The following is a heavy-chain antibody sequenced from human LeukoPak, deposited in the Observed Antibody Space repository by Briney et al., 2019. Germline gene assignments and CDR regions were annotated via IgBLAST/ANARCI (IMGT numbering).Heavy chain of an antibody. CDR2: IYYSGST. V-gene: IGHV4-59*12. D-gene: IGHD3-16*02. CDR3: ARARDDYVWGSYRRYYFDY. J-gene: IGHJ4*02. CDR1: GGSISSYY. Sequence: ASETLSLTCTVSGGSISSYYWSWIRQPPGKGLEWIGYIYYSGSTYYNPSLKSRVTISVDTSKNQFSLKLSSVTAADTAVHYCARARDDYVWGSYRRYYFDYWGQGTLVTVSS.